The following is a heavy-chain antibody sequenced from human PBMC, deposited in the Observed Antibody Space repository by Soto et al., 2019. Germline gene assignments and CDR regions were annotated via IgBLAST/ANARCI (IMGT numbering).Heavy chain of an antibody. J-gene: IGHJ6*03. CDR3: ARDQLNYYMDV. CDR2: IYSGGST. CDR1: GFTVSSNY. Sequence: SGGGLVQPGGSLRLSCAASGFTVSSNYMSWVRQAPGKGLEWVSVIYSGGSTYYADSVKGRFTISRDNSKNTLYLQMNSLRAEDTAVYYCARDQLNYYMDVWGKGTTVTVSS. V-gene: IGHV3-66*01. D-gene: IGHD5-18*01.